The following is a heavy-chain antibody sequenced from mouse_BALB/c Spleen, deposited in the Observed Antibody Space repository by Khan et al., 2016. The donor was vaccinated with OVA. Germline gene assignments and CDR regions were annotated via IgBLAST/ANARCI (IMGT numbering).Heavy chain of an antibody. CDR1: GFSLTNYG. CDR3: ARQPYYHYNIMDY. CDR2: ILSDGST. D-gene: IGHD2-10*01. J-gene: IGHJ4*01. V-gene: IGHV2-6-1*01. Sequence: QVQLQESGPGLVAPSQSLSITCTISGFSLTNYGVHWVRQPPGKDLEWLVVILSDGSTTYNSALKSRLTLSKDNPKSQVFLKMNSLQTDDTAMYFCARQPYYHYNIMDYWGQGTSVTVSS.